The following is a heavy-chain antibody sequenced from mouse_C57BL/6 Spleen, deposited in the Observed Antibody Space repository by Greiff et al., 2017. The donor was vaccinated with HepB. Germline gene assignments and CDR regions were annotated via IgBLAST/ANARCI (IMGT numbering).Heavy chain of an antibody. V-gene: IGHV1-54*01. CDR3: ARSQGLYWYFDV. CDR1: GYAFTNYL. J-gene: IGHJ1*03. Sequence: QVQLQQSGAELVRPGTSVKVSCKASGYAFTNYLIEWVKQRPGQGLEWIGVINPGSGGTNYNEKFKGKATLTADKSSSTAYMQLSSLTSEDSAVYFCARSQGLYWYFDVWGTGTTVTVSS. D-gene: IGHD3-3*01. CDR2: INPGSGGT.